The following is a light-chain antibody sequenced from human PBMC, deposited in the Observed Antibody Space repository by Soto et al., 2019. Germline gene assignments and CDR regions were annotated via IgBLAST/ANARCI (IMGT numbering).Light chain of an antibody. J-gene: IGKJ4*01. CDR3: QQYNHWPPLT. CDR1: QNIRSN. CDR2: GAS. Sequence: EILMTQSPATLSVSPGEGVTLSCRASQNIRSNLAWYHQKPDQAPRLLIYGASTRASDIPARFSGSGSGTEFTLTISSLQSDDFGVYYCQQYNHWPPLTFGGGTKVESK. V-gene: IGKV3-15*01.